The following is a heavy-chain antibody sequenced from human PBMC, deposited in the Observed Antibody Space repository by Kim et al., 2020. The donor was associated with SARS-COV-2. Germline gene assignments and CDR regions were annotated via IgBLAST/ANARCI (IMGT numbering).Heavy chain of an antibody. CDR1: GGSISSSSYY. Sequence: SETLSLTCTVSGGSISSSSYYWGWIRQPPGKGLEWIGSIYYSGSTYYNPSLKSRVTISVDTSKNQFSLKLSSVTAADTAVYYCARQEYYYDSSGTPNWFDPWGQGTLVTVSS. J-gene: IGHJ5*02. CDR3: ARQEYYYDSSGTPNWFDP. D-gene: IGHD3-22*01. V-gene: IGHV4-39*01. CDR2: IYYSGST.